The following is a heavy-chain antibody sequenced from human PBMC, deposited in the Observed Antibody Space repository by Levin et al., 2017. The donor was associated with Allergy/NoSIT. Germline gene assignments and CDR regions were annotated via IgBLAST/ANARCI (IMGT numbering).Heavy chain of an antibody. D-gene: IGHD3-3*01. Sequence: ASVKVSCAASGFTFSTSAMNWVRQAPGKGLEWVSFISSSSSDIFYADSVKGRFTISRDDATNSLYLQMKSLRDEDTAIYYCARDWSFDYWGQGTLVTVSS. J-gene: IGHJ4*02. V-gene: IGHV3-48*02. CDR2: ISSSSSDI. CDR3: ARDWSFDY. CDR1: GFTFSTSA.